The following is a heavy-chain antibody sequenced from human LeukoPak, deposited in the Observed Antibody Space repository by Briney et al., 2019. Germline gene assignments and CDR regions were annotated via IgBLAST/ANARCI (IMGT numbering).Heavy chain of an antibody. CDR2: INHSGST. J-gene: IGHJ4*02. D-gene: IGHD2-15*01. CDR3: ARVVRGYCSGGSCYKNSGYFDY. Sequence: SETLSLTCTVSGGSISSYYWSWIRQPPGKGLEWIGEINHSGSTNYNPSLKSRVTISVDTSKNQFSLKLSSVTAADTAVYYCARVVRGYCSGGSCYKNSGYFDYWGQGTLVTVSS. CDR1: GGSISSYY. V-gene: IGHV4-34*01.